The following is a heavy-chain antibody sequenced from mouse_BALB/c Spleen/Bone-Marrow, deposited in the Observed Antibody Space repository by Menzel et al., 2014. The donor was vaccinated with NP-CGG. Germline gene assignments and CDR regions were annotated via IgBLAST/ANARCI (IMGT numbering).Heavy chain of an antibody. J-gene: IGHJ4*01. CDR2: ILPGSGST. V-gene: IGHV1-9*01. Sequence: VKLQESGAELMKPGASVKISCKVTGYTFSSYWIEWVKQRPGHGLEWIGEILPGSGSTDYNEKFKGKATFTADTSSNTAYIQLSSLTSEDSAVYYCASRYDAMDYWGQGTSVTVSS. CDR1: GYTFSSYW. CDR3: ASRYDAMDY.